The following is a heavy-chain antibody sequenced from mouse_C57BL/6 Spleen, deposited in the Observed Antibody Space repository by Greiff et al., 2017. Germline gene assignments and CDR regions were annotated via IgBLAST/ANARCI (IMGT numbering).Heavy chain of an antibody. CDR3: ARTGLYGTPHYYAMDY. D-gene: IGHD1-1*01. CDR2: IWSGGST. V-gene: IGHV2-2*01. J-gene: IGHJ4*01. CDR1: GFSLTSYG. Sequence: QVQLQQSGPGLVQPSQSLSITCTVSGFSLTSYGVHWVRQSPGKGLEWLGVIWSGGSTDYNAAFISRLSISKDNSKSQVFFKMNSLQADDTAIYYCARTGLYGTPHYYAMDYWGQGTSVTVSS.